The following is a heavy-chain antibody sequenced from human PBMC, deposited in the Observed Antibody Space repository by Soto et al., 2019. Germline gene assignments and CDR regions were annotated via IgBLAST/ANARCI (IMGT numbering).Heavy chain of an antibody. CDR1: GFTFSKAW. CDR3: IVTTTVTFYYGMDV. Sequence: EVQLVESGGGLVKPGGSLRLSCAASGFTFSKAWMNWVRQAPGKGLEGVGRIKSKTDGGTTDYAAPVKGRFTVSRDDSKNTLYLQMNSLKTEDTAMYYCIVTTTVTFYYGMDVWGQGTTVTVSS. D-gene: IGHD4-17*01. V-gene: IGHV3-15*01. J-gene: IGHJ6*02. CDR2: IKSKTDGGTT.